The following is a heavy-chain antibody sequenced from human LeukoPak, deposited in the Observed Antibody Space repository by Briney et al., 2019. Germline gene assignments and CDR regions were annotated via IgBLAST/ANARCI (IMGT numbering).Heavy chain of an antibody. Sequence: PSETLSLTCTVSGVSVSSGSYYWSWIRQPPGKGLEWIGYIYYSGSTNYNPSLKSRVTISVDTSKNQFSLKLSSVTAADTAVYYCASQLDESAFDIWGQGTMVTVSS. CDR3: ASQLDESAFDI. D-gene: IGHD1-1*01. CDR1: GVSVSSGSYY. V-gene: IGHV4-61*01. CDR2: IYYSGST. J-gene: IGHJ3*02.